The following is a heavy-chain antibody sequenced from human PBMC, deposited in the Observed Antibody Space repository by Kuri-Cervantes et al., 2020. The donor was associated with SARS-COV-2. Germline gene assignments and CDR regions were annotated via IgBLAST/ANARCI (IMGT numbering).Heavy chain of an antibody. J-gene: IGHJ6*03. D-gene: IGHD1-1*01. CDR3: ARGWDYNTAHMDV. CDR2: IYCSGST. CDR1: GGSISSGDYY. V-gene: IGHV4-30-4*08. Sequence: SETLSLTCTVSGGSISSGDYYWSWIRQPPGKGLEWIGYIYCSGSTYYNPSLKSRATISADRSKNQFSLQLNSVNVADTAVYYCARGWDYNTAHMDVWGEGTTVTVSS.